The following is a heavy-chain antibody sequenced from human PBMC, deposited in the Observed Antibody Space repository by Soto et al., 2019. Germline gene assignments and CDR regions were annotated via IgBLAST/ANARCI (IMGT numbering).Heavy chain of an antibody. Sequence: EGQLVESGGGLVQPGGSLRLSCAASGFTIRNYWMHWVRQVPGKGLVWVSRINGDGSTNYADSVKGRFTISSDNAKNTLYLQMNTLRVEDTAVYYCARDSPLVRGDGFDYWGPGTLVTVYS. CDR3: ARDSPLVRGDGFDY. J-gene: IGHJ4*02. D-gene: IGHD3-10*01. CDR1: GFTIRNYW. CDR2: INGDGST. V-gene: IGHV3-74*01.